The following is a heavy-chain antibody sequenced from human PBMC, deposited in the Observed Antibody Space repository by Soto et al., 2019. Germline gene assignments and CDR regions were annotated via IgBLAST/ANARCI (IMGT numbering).Heavy chain of an antibody. CDR1: GGTFSSYA. V-gene: IGHV1-69*06. D-gene: IGHD2-21*02. CDR2: IIPIFGTA. J-gene: IGHJ4*02. Sequence: SVKVSCKASGGTFSSYAISWVRQAPGQGLEWMGGIIPIFGTANYAQKFQGRVTITADKSTSTAYMELSSLRSEDTAVYYCARDFRPPYCGGDCYCLGYWGQGTLVSVSS. CDR3: ARDFRPPYCGGDCYCLGY.